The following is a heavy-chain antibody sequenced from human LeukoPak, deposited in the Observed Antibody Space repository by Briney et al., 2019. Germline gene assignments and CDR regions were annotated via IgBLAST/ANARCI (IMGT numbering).Heavy chain of an antibody. D-gene: IGHD3-22*01. CDR3: AGDLMSSGYYCDY. J-gene: IGHJ4*02. CDR2: ISYDGSNK. Sequence: GGSLRLSCAASGFTFSSYAMHWVRQAPGKGLEWVAVISYDGSNKYYADSVKGRFTISRDNSKNTLYLQMNSLRAEDTAVYYCAGDLMSSGYYCDYWGQGTLVTVSS. CDR1: GFTFSSYA. V-gene: IGHV3-30-3*01.